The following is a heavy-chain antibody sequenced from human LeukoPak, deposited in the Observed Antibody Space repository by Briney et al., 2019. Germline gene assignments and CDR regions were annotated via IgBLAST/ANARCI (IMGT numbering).Heavy chain of an antibody. CDR1: GFTFSSYA. J-gene: IGHJ4*02. V-gene: IGHV3-30*04. CDR3: VRGEVYSSSRYVGDLLDY. Sequence: GGSLRLSCAASGFTFSSYAMHWVRQAPGKGLEWVAVISYDGRNKYYVDSVKGRFTISRDNSKNTLYLQMNSLRAEDTAVYNCVRGEVYSSSRYVGDLLDYWGQGTLVTVSS. CDR2: ISYDGRNK. D-gene: IGHD6-13*01.